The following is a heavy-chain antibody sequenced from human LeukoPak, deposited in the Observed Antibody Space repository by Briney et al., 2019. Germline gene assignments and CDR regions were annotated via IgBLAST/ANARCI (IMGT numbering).Heavy chain of an antibody. V-gene: IGHV3-48*04. CDR3: ARDPAFYYDSSAYGMDV. Sequence: PGGSLRLSCAASGFTFSSYSLNWVRQAPGKGLEWVSYISSSSSTIYYADSVKGRFTISRDNAKNSLYLQMNSLRAEDTAVFYCARDPAFYYDSSAYGMDVWGQGTTVTVSS. CDR2: ISSSSSTI. CDR1: GFTFSSYS. J-gene: IGHJ6*02. D-gene: IGHD3-22*01.